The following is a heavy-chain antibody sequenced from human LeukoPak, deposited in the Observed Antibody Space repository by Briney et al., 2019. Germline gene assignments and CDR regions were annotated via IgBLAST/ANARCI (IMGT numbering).Heavy chain of an antibody. CDR2: IYTSGST. Sequence: PSETLSLTCTVSGGSISSYYWNWIRQPAGKGLEWIERIYTSGSTNYNPSLKSRVTMSVDTSKNQLSLKLGSVTAADTAVYYCARSGLWFGELRDYFDYWGQGTLVTVSS. CDR3: ARSGLWFGELRDYFDY. J-gene: IGHJ4*02. D-gene: IGHD3-10*01. V-gene: IGHV4-4*07. CDR1: GGSISSYY.